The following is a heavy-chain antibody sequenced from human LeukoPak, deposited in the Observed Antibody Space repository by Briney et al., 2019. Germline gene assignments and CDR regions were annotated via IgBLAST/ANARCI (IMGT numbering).Heavy chain of an antibody. J-gene: IGHJ4*02. V-gene: IGHV3-74*01. Sequence: QPGGPLRLSCETAGFTFSSYVMHWVRRTPGKGLVWVSRISHDGIISYADSVKGRFTISRDNAKNTLILQMNSLRVEDTAVYYCARDWVYKIDYWGRGTLVTVSS. CDR1: GFTFSSYV. CDR2: ISHDGII. D-gene: IGHD5-24*01. CDR3: ARDWVYKIDY.